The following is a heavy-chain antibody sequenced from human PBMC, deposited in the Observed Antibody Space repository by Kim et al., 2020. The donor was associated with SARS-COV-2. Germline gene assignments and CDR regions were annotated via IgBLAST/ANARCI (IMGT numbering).Heavy chain of an antibody. CDR2: ISWNSGSI. J-gene: IGHJ4*02. D-gene: IGHD3-22*01. V-gene: IGHV3-9*01. CDR1: GFTFDDYA. CDR3: AKVFYDSSGYYDY. Sequence: GGSLRLSCAASGFTFDDYAMHWVRQAPGKGLEWVSGISWNSGSIGYADSVKGRFTISRDNAKNSLYLQMNSLRAEDTALYYCAKVFYDSSGYYDYWGQGT.